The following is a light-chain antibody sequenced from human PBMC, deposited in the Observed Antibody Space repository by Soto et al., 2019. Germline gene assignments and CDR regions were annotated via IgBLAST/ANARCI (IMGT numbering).Light chain of an antibody. CDR2: YDS. J-gene: IGLJ2*01. V-gene: IGLV3-21*04. CDR3: QVWDSSSDHPNVV. Sequence: SYELTQPPSVSVAPGKTARITCGGNNIGSKSVHWYQQKPGQAPVLVIYYDSDRPSGIPERFSGSNSGNTATLTISRVEAGDEADYYCQVWDSSSDHPNVVFGGGTKVTV. CDR1: NIGSKS.